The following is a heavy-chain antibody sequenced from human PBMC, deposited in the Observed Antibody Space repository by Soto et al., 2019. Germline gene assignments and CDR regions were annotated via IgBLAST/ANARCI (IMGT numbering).Heavy chain of an antibody. CDR2: INPNSGDT. D-gene: IGHD3-16*01. CDR3: ARGFPLGEPGFDY. V-gene: IGHV1-2*04. Sequence: GASVKVSCKASGYTFTGYYMHWVRPAPGQGLEWMGWINPNSGDTNYAQKLQGWVTMTRDTSTSTAYMELSSLRSDDTAVYYCARGFPLGEPGFDYWGQGTLVTVSS. CDR1: GYTFTGYY. J-gene: IGHJ4*02.